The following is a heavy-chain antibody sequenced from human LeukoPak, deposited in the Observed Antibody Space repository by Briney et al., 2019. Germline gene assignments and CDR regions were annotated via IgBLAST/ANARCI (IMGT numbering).Heavy chain of an antibody. CDR1: GYTFTNYY. CDR2: IYPNTGGT. CDR3: AREPGTATGY. D-gene: IGHD1-1*01. J-gene: IGHJ4*02. V-gene: IGHV1-2*02. Sequence: GASVKVSFKASGYTFTNYYLHWVRQAPGQGLEWIGWIYPNTGGTKSTQKFQGRVSMTRDTSINTAYMEMINLTSADTAVYYCAREPGTATGYWGQGTLVTVSS.